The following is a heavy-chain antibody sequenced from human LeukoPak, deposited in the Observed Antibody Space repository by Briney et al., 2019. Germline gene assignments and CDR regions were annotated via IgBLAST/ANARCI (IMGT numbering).Heavy chain of an antibody. CDR1: GFTFSSYW. D-gene: IGHD3-10*01. V-gene: IGHV3-7*01. CDR2: IKQDGSEK. Sequence: PGRSLRLSCAASGFTFSSYWMSWVRQAPGKVLEWVANIKQDGSEKYYVDSVKGRFTISRDNAKNSLYLQMNSLRAEDTAVYYCARVSYYYYGSGSYSQDAFDIWGQGTMVTVSS. J-gene: IGHJ3*02. CDR3: ARVSYYYYGSGSYSQDAFDI.